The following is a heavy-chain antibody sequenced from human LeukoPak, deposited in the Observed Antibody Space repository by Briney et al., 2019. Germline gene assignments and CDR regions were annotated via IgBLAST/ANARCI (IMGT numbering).Heavy chain of an antibody. CDR3: ARARMDYYDSSGYPLLVFYFDY. D-gene: IGHD3-22*01. CDR2: IFHTGST. V-gene: IGHV4-4*07. CDR1: GGSLSNHY. J-gene: IGHJ4*02. Sequence: PSETLSLTCTVSGGSLSNHYWNWIRHPAGTGLEYIGRIFHTGSTNYNPSLKSRVTMSVDTSNNQFSLNLTSVTAADTAVYYCARARMDYYDSSGYPLLVFYFDYWGQGTLVTVSS.